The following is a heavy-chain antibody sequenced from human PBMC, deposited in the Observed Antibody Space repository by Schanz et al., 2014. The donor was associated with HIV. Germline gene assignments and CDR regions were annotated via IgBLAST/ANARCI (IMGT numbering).Heavy chain of an antibody. D-gene: IGHD6-6*01. CDR1: GFTFSAFG. J-gene: IGHJ6*02. CDR3: ASTVYPYTGSSDYYYGMDV. V-gene: IGHV3-30*03. Sequence: QVELVESGGGVVQPGRSLTLSCAASGFTFSAFGMVWVRQAPGKGLEWVSVISYDGSNKYYADSVKGRFTISRDDSKNTLNLQMNSLRVEDTAVYFCASTVYPYTGSSDYYYGMDVWGQGTTVTVSS. CDR2: ISYDGSNK.